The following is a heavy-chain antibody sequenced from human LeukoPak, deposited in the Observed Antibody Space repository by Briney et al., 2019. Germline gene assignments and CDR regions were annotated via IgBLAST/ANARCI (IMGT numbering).Heavy chain of an antibody. J-gene: IGHJ5*02. D-gene: IGHD2-2*01. V-gene: IGHV4-34*01. CDR3: AQGVVVVPAASMRSNWFDP. Sequence: SETLSLTCAVYGGSFCGYYWSWMRQPPGKGLEWMGEINNSGSTNDNPSLKSRVTISVDTSKNQFSLKLSSVTAADTAVYYCAQGVVVVPAASMRSNWFDPWGQGTLVTVSS. CDR1: GGSFCGYY. CDR2: INNSGST.